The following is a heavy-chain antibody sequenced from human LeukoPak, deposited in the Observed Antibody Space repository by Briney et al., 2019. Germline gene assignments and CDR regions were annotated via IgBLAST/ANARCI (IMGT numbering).Heavy chain of an antibody. V-gene: IGHV3-66*01. CDR3: ARDLEGYDSSGYFDY. CDR1: GFTVSSNY. J-gene: IGHJ4*02. CDR2: IYSGGST. D-gene: IGHD3-22*01. Sequence: GGSLRLSCAASGFTVSSNYMSWVRQAPGKGLEWVSVIYSGGSTYYADSVKGRFTISRDNSKNTLYLQMNSLRAEDTAVYYCARDLEGYDSSGYFDYWGQGTLVTASS.